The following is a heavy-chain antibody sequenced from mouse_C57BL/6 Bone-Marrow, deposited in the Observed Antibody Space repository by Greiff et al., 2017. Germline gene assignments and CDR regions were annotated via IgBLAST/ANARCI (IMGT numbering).Heavy chain of an antibody. Sequence: EVQLVESGGGLVKPGGSLKLSCAASGFTFSSYAMSWVRQTPEKRLEWVATISDGGSYTYYPDNVKGRFTISRDTAKNNLYLQMSHLKSEDTAMYYCARDRGQLRLNYFDYWGQGTTLTVSS. CDR2: ISDGGSYT. CDR1: GFTFSSYA. V-gene: IGHV5-4*01. D-gene: IGHD3-2*02. J-gene: IGHJ2*01. CDR3: ARDRGQLRLNYFDY.